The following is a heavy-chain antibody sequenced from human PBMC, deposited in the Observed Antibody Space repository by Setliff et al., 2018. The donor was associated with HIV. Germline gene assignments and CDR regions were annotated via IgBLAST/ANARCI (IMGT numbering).Heavy chain of an antibody. CDR1: GFTFSSYS. J-gene: IGHJ6*02. D-gene: IGHD2-15*01. CDR3: ARLEDIVVVAAYYYYGMDV. CDR2: ISSSSSTI. Sequence: PGGSLRLSCAASGFTFSSYSMNWVRQAPGKGLEWVSYISSSSSTIYYADSVKGRFTISRDNAKNSLYLQMNSLRAEDTAVYYCARLEDIVVVAAYYYYGMDVWGQGTTVTVSS. V-gene: IGHV3-48*01.